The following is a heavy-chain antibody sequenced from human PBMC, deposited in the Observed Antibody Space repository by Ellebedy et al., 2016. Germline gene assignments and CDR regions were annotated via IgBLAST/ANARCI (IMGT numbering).Heavy chain of an antibody. V-gene: IGHV3-23*01. Sequence: GGSLRLXXVASGLRINTYFMSWVRQAPGKGLEWVSTISADGRDAYFADSVRGRFTISRDNSKSTLYLQMNSLGAEDTAIYYCREGHYSDVWGQGTLVTVSS. D-gene: IGHD2-15*01. CDR2: ISADGRDA. J-gene: IGHJ1*01. CDR1: GLRINTYF. CDR3: REGHYSDV.